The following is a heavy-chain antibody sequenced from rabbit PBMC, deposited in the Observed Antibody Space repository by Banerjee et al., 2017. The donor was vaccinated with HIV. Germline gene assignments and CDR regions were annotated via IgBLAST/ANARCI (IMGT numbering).Heavy chain of an antibody. Sequence: QEQLVESGGDLVKPEGSLTLTCTASGFSFSNSYWICWVRQAPGKGLEWIGYINVYSGRTYYAIWAKGRFTISKSSSTTVTLQLDSLTVADTATYFCARRGGDWGDDLWGPGTLVTVS. CDR1: GFSFSNSYW. V-gene: IGHV1S45*01. CDR2: INVYSGRT. D-gene: IGHD4-1*01. J-gene: IGHJ4*01. CDR3: ARRGGDWGDDL.